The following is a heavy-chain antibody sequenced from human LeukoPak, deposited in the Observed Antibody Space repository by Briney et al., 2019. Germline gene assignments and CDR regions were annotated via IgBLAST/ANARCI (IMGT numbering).Heavy chain of an antibody. J-gene: IGHJ4*02. CDR2: ISSNGGYT. V-gene: IGHV3-64*04. CDR1: GFTFSNYA. D-gene: IGHD1-7*01. CDR3: ARISGTLCFDL. Sequence: TGGSLRLSCSVSGFTFSNYAMHWVRQAPGKGLEYVSVISSNGGYTFYADSVKGRFTISRDNSKNTVYLQMHSLRADDTAVYYCARISGTLCFDLWGLGTLVTVSS.